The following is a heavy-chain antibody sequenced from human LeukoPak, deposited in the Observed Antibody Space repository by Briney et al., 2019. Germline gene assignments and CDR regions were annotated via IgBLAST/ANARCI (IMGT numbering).Heavy chain of an antibody. CDR1: GFTFSSYG. CDR2: IRYDGSNK. V-gene: IGHV3-30*02. Sequence: PGGSLRLSCAASGFTFSSYGMHWVRRAPGKGLDWVAFIRYDGSNKYYADSVKGRFTISRDNSKITLYLQMNSLRAEDTAVYYCAKALYSSGWYFDYWGQGTLVTVSS. J-gene: IGHJ4*02. D-gene: IGHD6-19*01. CDR3: AKALYSSGWYFDY.